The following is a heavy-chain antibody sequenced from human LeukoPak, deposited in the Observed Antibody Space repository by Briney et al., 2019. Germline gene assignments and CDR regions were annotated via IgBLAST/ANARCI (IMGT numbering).Heavy chain of an antibody. D-gene: IGHD3-10*01. J-gene: IGHJ5*02. Sequence: SETLSLTCTVSGGSISSSSYYWSWIRQPPGKGLEWIGYVYYTGNTHYNPSLKSRVSMSLDTSKNRFSLNLSSVTAADTAVYYCARGYSGSGTYLFDPWGQGTLVTVSS. CDR2: VYYTGNT. CDR1: GGSISSSSYY. CDR3: ARGYSGSGTYLFDP. V-gene: IGHV4-61*05.